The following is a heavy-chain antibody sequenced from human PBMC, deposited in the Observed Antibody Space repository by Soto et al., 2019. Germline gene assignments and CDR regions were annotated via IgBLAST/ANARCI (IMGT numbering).Heavy chain of an antibody. CDR2: IYYTGST. D-gene: IGHD6-6*01. J-gene: IGHJ4*02. CDR3: AREFSNSPEAFDS. Sequence: PSDTLSLTFTFSCGSVKRDTFYWSWIRQPPGRGLGWICYIYYTGSTNYNPSLKSRVTISINTSMNQFSLKLTSVTAADTAVYYCAREFSNSPEAFDSWGQGSLVTVSS. V-gene: IGHV4-61*01. CDR1: CGSVKRDTFY.